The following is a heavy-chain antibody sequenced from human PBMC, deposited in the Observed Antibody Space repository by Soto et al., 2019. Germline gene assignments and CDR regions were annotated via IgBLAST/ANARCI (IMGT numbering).Heavy chain of an antibody. Sequence: EVQLVESGGGLVQPGRSLRLSCAASGFTFDDYAMHWVRQAPGKGLEWVSGISWNSGSIGYADSVKGRFTISRDNAKNSLYLQMNSLRAEDTALYYCAKDGTGGIAAAGLYYYGMGVWGQGTTVTVSS. D-gene: IGHD6-13*01. CDR3: AKDGTGGIAAAGLYYYGMGV. CDR2: ISWNSGSI. V-gene: IGHV3-9*01. CDR1: GFTFDDYA. J-gene: IGHJ6*02.